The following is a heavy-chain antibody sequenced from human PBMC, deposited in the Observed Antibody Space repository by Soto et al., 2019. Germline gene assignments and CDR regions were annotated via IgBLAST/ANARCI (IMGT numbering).Heavy chain of an antibody. CDR1: GGTFSSYA. CDR2: IIPIFGTA. D-gene: IGHD2-8*01. CDR3: ARENPPELGYCTNGVCYSRGSFDY. Sequence: SVKVSCKASGGTFSSYAISWVRQAPGQGLEWMGGIIPIFGTANYAQKFQGRVTITADESTSTAYMELSSLRSEDTAVYYCARENPPELGYCTNGVCYSRGSFDYWGQGTLVTVSS. J-gene: IGHJ4*02. V-gene: IGHV1-69*13.